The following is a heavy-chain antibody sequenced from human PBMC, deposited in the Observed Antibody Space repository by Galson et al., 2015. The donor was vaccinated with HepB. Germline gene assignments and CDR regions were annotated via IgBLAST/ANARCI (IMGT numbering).Heavy chain of an antibody. CDR1: GFTFSSYS. Sequence: SLRLSCAASGFTFSSYSMNWVRQAPGKGLEWVSYISSSSSTIYYADSVKGRFTISRDNAKNSLYLQMNSLRAEDTALYYCAKDRGSGWYRSAFDIWGQGTMVTVSS. CDR2: ISSSSSTI. V-gene: IGHV3-48*01. D-gene: IGHD6-19*01. J-gene: IGHJ3*02. CDR3: AKDRGSGWYRSAFDI.